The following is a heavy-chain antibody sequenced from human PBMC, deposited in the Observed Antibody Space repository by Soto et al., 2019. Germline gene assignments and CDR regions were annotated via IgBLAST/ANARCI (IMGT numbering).Heavy chain of an antibody. CDR2: ITSSSSYI. D-gene: IGHD3-9*01. J-gene: IGHJ4*02. Sequence: EAQLVECGGGLVKPGGSLRLSCAASGFTFSSYSMNWVRQAPGEVLEWVSSITSSSSYIDYADSVKGRFTISRDNAKSSLYLQMNSMRAEDTAVYYCARVSPKERYIDPTDVYWGQGTLVTVSS. V-gene: IGHV3-21*01. CDR3: ARVSPKERYIDPTDVY. CDR1: GFTFSSYS.